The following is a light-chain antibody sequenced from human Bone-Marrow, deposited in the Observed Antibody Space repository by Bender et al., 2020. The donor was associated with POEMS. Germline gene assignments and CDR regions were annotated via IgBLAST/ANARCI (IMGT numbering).Light chain of an antibody. CDR3: CSYAGGRPNYV. CDR1: SSNIGAHA. V-gene: IGLV1-44*01. J-gene: IGLJ1*01. Sequence: QSVLTQPPSASGTPGQRVTISCSGGSSNIGAHAVNWYQHLPGTAPKLLIYSSHRRPSEVPDRFSGSRSGNTASLTISGLQAEDEADYYCCSYAGGRPNYVFGTGTKVTVL. CDR2: SSH.